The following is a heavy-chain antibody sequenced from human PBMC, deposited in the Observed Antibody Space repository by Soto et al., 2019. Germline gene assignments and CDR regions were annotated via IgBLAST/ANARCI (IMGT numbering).Heavy chain of an antibody. CDR1: GYTFTSYA. CDR3: ARGEDSSSWYYYYYYMDV. J-gene: IGHJ6*03. Sequence: GASVKVSCKASGYTFTSYAMHWVRQAPGQRLEWMGWINAGNGNTKYSQKFQGRVTITRDTSASTAYMELSSLRSEDTAVYYCARGEDSSSWYYYYYYMDVWGKGTTVTVSS. D-gene: IGHD6-13*01. CDR2: INAGNGNT. V-gene: IGHV1-3*01.